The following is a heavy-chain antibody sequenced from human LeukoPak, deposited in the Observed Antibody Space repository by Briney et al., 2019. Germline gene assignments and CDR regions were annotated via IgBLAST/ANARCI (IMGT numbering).Heavy chain of an antibody. Sequence: ASVKVSCKASGYTFTGYYMHWVRQAPGQGLEWMGRIIPILGIANYAQKFQGRVTITADKSTSTAYMELSSLRSEDTAVYYCASGVGATTRFDYWGQGTLVTVSS. D-gene: IGHD1-26*01. J-gene: IGHJ4*02. CDR2: IIPILGIA. V-gene: IGHV1-69*02. CDR1: GYTFTGYY. CDR3: ASGVGATTRFDY.